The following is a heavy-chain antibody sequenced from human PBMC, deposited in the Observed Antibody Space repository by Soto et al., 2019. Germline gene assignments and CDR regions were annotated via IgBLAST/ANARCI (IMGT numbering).Heavy chain of an antibody. CDR3: ARGGSFSWYFDL. Sequence: EVQLVESGGGLVQPGGSLRLSCAASGFTFSSYCMHWVRQSPGKGLVWVSRINMDGNSTNYEDCVKGRFTISRDNAKNTLYLQMNRLRAEDTAVYYCARGGSFSWYFDLWGRGTLVTVSS. V-gene: IGHV3-74*01. D-gene: IGHD1-26*01. CDR1: GFTFSSYC. CDR2: INMDGNST. J-gene: IGHJ2*01.